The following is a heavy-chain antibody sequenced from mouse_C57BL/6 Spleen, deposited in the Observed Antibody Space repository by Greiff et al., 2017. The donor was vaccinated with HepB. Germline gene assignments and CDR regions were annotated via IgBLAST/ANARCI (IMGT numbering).Heavy chain of an antibody. CDR3: ASSYTTVVATRAWFAY. V-gene: IGHV1-81*01. D-gene: IGHD1-1*01. CDR1: GYTFTSYG. CDR2: IYPRSGNT. Sequence: QVQLQQSGAELARPGASVKLSCKASGYTFTSYGISWVKQRTGQGLEWIGEIYPRSGNTYYNEKFKGKATLTADKSSSTAYMELRSLTSEDSAVYFCASSYTTVVATRAWFAYWGQVTLVTVSA. J-gene: IGHJ3*01.